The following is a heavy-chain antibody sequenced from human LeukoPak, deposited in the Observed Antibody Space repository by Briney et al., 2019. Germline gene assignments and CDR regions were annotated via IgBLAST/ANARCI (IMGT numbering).Heavy chain of an antibody. Sequence: SETLSLTCTVSGGSISSYYWSWIRQPPGKGLEWIGYIYYSGSTNYNPSLKSRVTISVDTSKNQFSLKLSSVTAADTAVYYCARTSSYYYYYGMDVWGQGTTVTASS. CDR3: ARTSSYYYYYGMDV. V-gene: IGHV4-59*01. CDR2: IYYSGST. CDR1: GGSISSYY. J-gene: IGHJ6*02.